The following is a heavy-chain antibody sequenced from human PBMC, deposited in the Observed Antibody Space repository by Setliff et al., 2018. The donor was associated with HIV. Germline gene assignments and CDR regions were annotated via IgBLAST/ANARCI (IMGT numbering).Heavy chain of an antibody. Sequence: ASVKVSCKASGYTFTSHTIHWVRQAPGQGLEWMGRINPNSGGTNYAQKFQGRVTMTRDTSISTAYMELSRLTSDDTAVYFCARGLRAYLGYWGQGTLVTVSS. V-gene: IGHV1-2*06. J-gene: IGHJ4*02. CDR1: GYTFTSHT. CDR2: INPNSGGT. CDR3: ARGLRAYLGY. D-gene: IGHD1-26*01.